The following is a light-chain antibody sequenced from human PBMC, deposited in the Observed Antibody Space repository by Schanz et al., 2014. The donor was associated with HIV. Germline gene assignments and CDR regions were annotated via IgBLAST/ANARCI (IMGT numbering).Light chain of an antibody. V-gene: IGLV1-51*01. CDR3: GTWENTLTGEI. CDR2: LNN. Sequence: QSVLTQPPSVSAAPGQKVTITCSGTYSNIGNNYVSWYQQFPGAAPRLLMYLNNQRPSGIPDRFSGSKSGTSATLVISDLQTGDEADYYCGTWENTLTGEIFGGGTKLPVL. J-gene: IGLJ2*01. CDR1: YSNIGNNY.